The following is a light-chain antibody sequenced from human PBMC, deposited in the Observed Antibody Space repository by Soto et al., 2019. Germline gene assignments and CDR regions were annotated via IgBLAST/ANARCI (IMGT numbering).Light chain of an antibody. CDR2: GNT. Sequence: QSVLTQPPSLSGAPGQNIIISCTGGGSNIGAGFDVHWYQQLPGTAPKLLIYGNTNRPSGVPDRFSGSKSGTSASLVITGVRAEDEADYYCQSYDTGLSGPVVFGGGTKLTVL. J-gene: IGLJ2*01. V-gene: IGLV1-40*01. CDR3: QSYDTGLSGPVV. CDR1: GSNIGAGFD.